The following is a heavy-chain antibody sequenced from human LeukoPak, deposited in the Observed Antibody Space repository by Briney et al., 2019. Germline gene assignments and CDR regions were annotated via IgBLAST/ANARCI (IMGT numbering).Heavy chain of an antibody. D-gene: IGHD6-13*01. J-gene: IGHJ4*02. Sequence: GGSLRLSCAVSGLTFSNYAMTWVRQAPGKGPEWVSSISGSGGNTYYADSVKGRFTISRDNSKNTLYLQMNSLRAEDTAVYYCAKDTPLYSSDYWGQGTLVTVSS. CDR3: AKDTPLYSSDY. CDR1: GLTFSNYA. V-gene: IGHV3-23*01. CDR2: ISGSGGNT.